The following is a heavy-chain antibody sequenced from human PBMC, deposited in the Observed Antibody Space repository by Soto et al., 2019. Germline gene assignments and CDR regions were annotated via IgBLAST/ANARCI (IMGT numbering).Heavy chain of an antibody. CDR2: IYYSGST. J-gene: IGHJ1*01. Sequence: QVQLQESGPGLVKPSQTLSLTCTVSGGSISSGGYYWNWIRQHPGKGLECIGYIYYSGSTYYNPSLKSRLTISVDASKQQFSLRLCSVTAADTAVYYCATNGGYYDTSGPKYFQHWGQGTLVTVSS. CDR3: ATNGGYYDTSGPKYFQH. D-gene: IGHD3-22*01. CDR1: GGSISSGGYY. V-gene: IGHV4-31*03.